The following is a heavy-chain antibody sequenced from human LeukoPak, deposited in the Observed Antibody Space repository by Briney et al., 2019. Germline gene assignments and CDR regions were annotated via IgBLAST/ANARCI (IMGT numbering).Heavy chain of an antibody. Sequence: PSETLSLTCAVYGGSFSGYYWSWIRQPPGKGLEWIGEINHSGSTNYNPSLKSRVTISVDTSKNQFSLKLSSVTAADTAVYYCARDRYDSSRYYYGEFDYWGQGTLVTVSS. CDR2: INHSGST. D-gene: IGHD3-22*01. CDR3: ARDRYDSSRYYYGEFDY. CDR1: GGSFSGYY. J-gene: IGHJ4*02. V-gene: IGHV4-34*01.